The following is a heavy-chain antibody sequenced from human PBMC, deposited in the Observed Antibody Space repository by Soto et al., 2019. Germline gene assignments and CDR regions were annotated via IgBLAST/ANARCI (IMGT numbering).Heavy chain of an antibody. Sequence: QVQLVQSGAEVKKPGSSVKVSCKASGGTFSSYTIIWVRQAPGQGLEWMGRIIPILGIANYAQKFQGRVTSTADKSTSTAYMELRSLRSEGTAVYYCARDLGGSTGDYWGQGTLVTVSS. D-gene: IGHD2-8*02. V-gene: IGHV1-69*08. CDR2: IIPILGIA. J-gene: IGHJ4*02. CDR1: GGTFSSYT. CDR3: ARDLGGSTGDY.